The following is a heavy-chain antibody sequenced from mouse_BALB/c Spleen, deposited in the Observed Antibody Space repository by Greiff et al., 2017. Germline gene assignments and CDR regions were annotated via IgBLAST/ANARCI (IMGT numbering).Heavy chain of an antibody. CDR3: ARRSYYYAMDY. J-gene: IGHJ4*01. Sequence: VKLVESGAELAKPGASVKMSCKASGYTFTSYWMHWVKQRPGQGLEWIGYINPSTGYTEYNQKFKDKATLTADKSSSTAYMQLSSLTSEDSAVYYCARRSYYYAMDYWGQGTSVTVSS. CDR1: GYTFTSYW. V-gene: IGHV1-7*01. CDR2: INPSTGYT.